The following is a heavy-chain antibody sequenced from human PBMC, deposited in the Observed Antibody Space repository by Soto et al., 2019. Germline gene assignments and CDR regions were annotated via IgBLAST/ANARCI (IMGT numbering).Heavy chain of an antibody. Sequence: SETLSLTCTVSGGSISSGGYYWSWIRQHPGKGLEWIGYIYYSGSTYYNPSLKSRVTISVDTSKNQFSLKLSSVTAADTAVYYCTRSSRRGYSYGDPAVFDYWGQGTLVTVSS. V-gene: IGHV4-31*03. J-gene: IGHJ4*02. D-gene: IGHD5-18*01. CDR2: IYYSGST. CDR1: GGSISSGGYY. CDR3: TRSSRRGYSYGDPAVFDY.